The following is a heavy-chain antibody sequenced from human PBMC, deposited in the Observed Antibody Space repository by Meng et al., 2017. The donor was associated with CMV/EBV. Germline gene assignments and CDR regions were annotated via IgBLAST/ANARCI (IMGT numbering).Heavy chain of an antibody. D-gene: IGHD1-26*01. V-gene: IGHV4-61*01. J-gene: IGHJ4*02. CDR1: GGSVSSNNSY. CDR3: ARDNLGGSYDY. CDR2: IYKSGRT. Sequence: CTVSGGSVSSNNSYWTWIRQPPGKGLEWIGYIYKSGRTNYNPSLKSRVTISADTSKNQFSLKLSSVTAADTAVYYCARDNLGGSYDYWGQGTLVTVSS.